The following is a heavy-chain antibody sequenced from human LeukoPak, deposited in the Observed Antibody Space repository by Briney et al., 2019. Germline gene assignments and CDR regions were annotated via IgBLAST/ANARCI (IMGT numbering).Heavy chain of an antibody. J-gene: IGHJ4*02. CDR1: GYTFTGYY. V-gene: IGHV1-2*06. CDR3: ARVSLPYYYDSSGYSHFDY. Sequence: AXVKVSCKASGYTFTGYYMHWVRQAPGQGLEWMGRINPNSGGTNYAQKFQGRVTMTRDTSISTAYMELSRLRSDDTAVYYCARVSLPYYYDSSGYSHFDYWGQGTLVTVSS. CDR2: INPNSGGT. D-gene: IGHD3-22*01.